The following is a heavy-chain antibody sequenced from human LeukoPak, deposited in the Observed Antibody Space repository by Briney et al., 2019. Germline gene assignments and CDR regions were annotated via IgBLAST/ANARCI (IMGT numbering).Heavy chain of an antibody. CDR3: ARRTSDWPGLDY. V-gene: IGHV5-51*01. CDR2: ISPRDSDT. CDR1: GYSFTNCW. Sequence: GESLKISCKASGYSFTNCWIGWVRQMPGKRLEWMGIISPRDSDTRYSPSFQGQVTISADKSINTAYLQWSSLKASDTAMYYCARRTSDWPGLDYWGQGTLVTVSS. D-gene: IGHD6-19*01. J-gene: IGHJ4*02.